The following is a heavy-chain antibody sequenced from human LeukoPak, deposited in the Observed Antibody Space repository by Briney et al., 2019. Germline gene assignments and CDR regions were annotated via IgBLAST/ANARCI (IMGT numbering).Heavy chain of an antibody. D-gene: IGHD6-19*01. CDR3: ARTIAVAGPPSFDY. CDR2: ISYSGST. V-gene: IGHV4-39*01. Sequence: TLSLTCTVSDDSISSSSYFWGWIRQPPGKGLEWIGSISYSGSTYYNPSLKSRVTVSVDTSKNQFSLKLSSVTAADTAVYYCARTIAVAGPPSFDYWGQGTLVTVSS. J-gene: IGHJ4*02. CDR1: DDSISSSSYF.